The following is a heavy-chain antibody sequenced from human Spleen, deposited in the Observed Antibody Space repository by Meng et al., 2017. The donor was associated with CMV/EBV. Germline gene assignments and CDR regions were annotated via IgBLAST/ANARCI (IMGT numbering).Heavy chain of an antibody. CDR1: GFTVSSNY. J-gene: IGHJ2*01. CDR2: IYSGGST. V-gene: IGHV3-66*02. CDR3: AKDAAGEDWYFDL. Sequence: GGSLRLSCAAPGFTVSSNYMSWVRQAPGKGLEWVSVIYSGGSTYYADSVRGRFTISRDNSKNTLYLQMNSLKTEDTAVYYCAKDAAGEDWYFDLWGRGTLVTVSS. D-gene: IGHD7-27*01.